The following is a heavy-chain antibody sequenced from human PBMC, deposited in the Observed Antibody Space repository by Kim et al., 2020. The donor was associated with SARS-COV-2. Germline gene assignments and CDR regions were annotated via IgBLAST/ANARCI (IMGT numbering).Heavy chain of an antibody. CDR1: GVTFSDFA. V-gene: IGHV3-30*04. D-gene: IGHD6-13*01. CDR2: ISDDANNK. J-gene: IGHJ3*01. CDR3: ARGGYSSSWSIGEAFDF. Sequence: GGSLRLSCAASGVTFSDFAFHWVCPAPGKGLEWVAVISDDANNKYDAESVKGRFTISRDNSKNTLYLQMNSLRAEDTAVYYCARGGYSSSWSIGEAFDFWGQGTMVTVSS.